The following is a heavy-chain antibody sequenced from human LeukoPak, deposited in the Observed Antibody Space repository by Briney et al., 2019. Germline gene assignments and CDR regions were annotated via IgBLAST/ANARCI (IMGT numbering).Heavy chain of an antibody. J-gene: IGHJ4*02. CDR1: GYTFTGYY. D-gene: IGHD3-16*02. CDR3: ARGIDEYDYVWGSYRYTGSYFDY. V-gene: IGHV1-2*02. Sequence: ASVKVSCKASGYTFTGYYMHWVRQAPGQGLEWMGWINPNSGGTNYAQKVQGRVTMTRDTSISTAYMALSRLRSDDTAVYYCARGIDEYDYVWGSYRYTGSYFDYWGQGTLVTVSS. CDR2: INPNSGGT.